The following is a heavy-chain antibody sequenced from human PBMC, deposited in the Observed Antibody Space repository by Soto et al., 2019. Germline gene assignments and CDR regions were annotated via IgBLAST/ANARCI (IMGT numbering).Heavy chain of an antibody. CDR2: MSSDGTTQ. Sequence: QVKLVESGGGVVQPGRSRTLSCAASGFSFRTSGMHWVRQAPGKGLEWVAAMSSDGTTQYYVDSVKGRFAISRDNSKNTLFLDMNSLRIEDTAVYYCALPRSWLFPPFEHWGLGTLITVSS. CDR1: GFSFRTSG. J-gene: IGHJ4*02. V-gene: IGHV3-30*03. CDR3: ALPRSWLFPPFEH. D-gene: IGHD6-13*01.